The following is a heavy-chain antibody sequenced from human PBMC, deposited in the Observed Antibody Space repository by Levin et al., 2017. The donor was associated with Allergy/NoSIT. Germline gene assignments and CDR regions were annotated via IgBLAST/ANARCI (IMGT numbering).Heavy chain of an antibody. Sequence: ASVKVSCKASGGTFSSYAISWVRQAPGQGLEWMGGIIPIFGTANYAQKFQGRVTITADESTSTAYMELSSLRSEDTAVYYCARIAVAGTYYFDYWGQGTLVTVSS. V-gene: IGHV1-69*13. CDR3: ARIAVAGTYYFDY. D-gene: IGHD6-19*01. J-gene: IGHJ4*02. CDR1: GGTFSSYA. CDR2: IIPIFGTA.